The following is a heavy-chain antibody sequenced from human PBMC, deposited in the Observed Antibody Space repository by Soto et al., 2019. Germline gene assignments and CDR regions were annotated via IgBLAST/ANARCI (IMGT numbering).Heavy chain of an antibody. CDR1: GYTFTSYG. Sequence: QVQLVQSGAEVKKPGASVKVSCKASGYTFTSYGISWVRQAPGQGLEWMGWISAYNGNTNYAQKLQGRVTMTTDTXXXXXXXXXXXXXXXXXXXXXXXXXXXXXXGMDVWGQGTTVTVSS. CDR3: XXXXXXXXGMDV. J-gene: IGHJ6*02. CDR2: ISAYNGNT. V-gene: IGHV1-18*01.